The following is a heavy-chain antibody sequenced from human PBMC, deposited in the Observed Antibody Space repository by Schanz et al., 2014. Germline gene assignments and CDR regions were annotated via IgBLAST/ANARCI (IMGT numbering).Heavy chain of an antibody. J-gene: IGHJ4*02. CDR2: ISGSGGST. CDR3: ARAGYCTSVSCSLFVSDY. CDR1: GFTFSSYA. Sequence: VQLVESGGGVVQPGRSLRLSCAASGFTFSSYALHWVRQAPGKGLEWVSAISGSGGSTYYADSVKGRFTISRDNSKNTLYLQMNSLRAEDTAVYYCARAGYCTSVSCSLFVSDYWGQGTPVTVSS. V-gene: IGHV3-23*04. D-gene: IGHD2-2*03.